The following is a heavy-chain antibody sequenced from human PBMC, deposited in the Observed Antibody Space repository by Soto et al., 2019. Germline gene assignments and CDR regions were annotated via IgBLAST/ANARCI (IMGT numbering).Heavy chain of an antibody. D-gene: IGHD3-10*01. CDR3: ATLRVGFGELLTY. V-gene: IGHV5-10-1*01. Sequence: GESLKISCKGSGYSFTSYWISWVRQMPGKGLEWMGRIDPSDSYTNYSPSFQGHVTISADKSISTAYLKWSSLKASDTAMYYCATLRVGFGELLTYWGQGTLVTVSS. J-gene: IGHJ4*02. CDR1: GYSFTSYW. CDR2: IDPSDSYT.